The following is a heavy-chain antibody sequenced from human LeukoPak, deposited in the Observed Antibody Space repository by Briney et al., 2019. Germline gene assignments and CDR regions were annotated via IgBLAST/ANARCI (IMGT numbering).Heavy chain of an antibody. V-gene: IGHV1-2*02. CDR2: INPNSGGT. CDR1: GYTFTGYY. Sequence: ASVKVSCKASGYTFTGYYMHWVRQAPGQGLEWMGWINPNSGGTNYAQKFQGRVTMTRDTSISTAYMELSRLRSDDTAVYYCARDRPYGSGWYDYWGQGTLVTVSS. CDR3: ARDRPYGSGWYDY. D-gene: IGHD6-19*01. J-gene: IGHJ4*02.